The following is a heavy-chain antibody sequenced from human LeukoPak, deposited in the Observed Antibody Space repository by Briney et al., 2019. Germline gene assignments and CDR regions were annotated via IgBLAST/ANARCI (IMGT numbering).Heavy chain of an antibody. V-gene: IGHV3-48*04. CDR2: ISSSGSTI. CDR1: GFTFNSYS. J-gene: IGHJ4*02. D-gene: IGHD6-19*01. CDR3: ARVAVAGTNFDY. Sequence: PGGCLRLSCAASGFTFNSYSMNWARQAPGKGLEWVSYISSSGSTIYYADSVKGRFTISRDNAKNSLYLQMNSLRAEDTAVYYCARVAVAGTNFDYWGQGTLVTVSS.